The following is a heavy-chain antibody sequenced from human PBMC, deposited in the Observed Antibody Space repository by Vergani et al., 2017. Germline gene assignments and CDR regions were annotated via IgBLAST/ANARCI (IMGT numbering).Heavy chain of an antibody. Sequence: QVQLQESCPGVVKPSETLSLTCAVSGFSINSGCYWGWMRQPPGRGLEWIGCIVYSGDTYYNPSLKRRVTISVDTSKNQFSLKVNSVTAADTAVYYCTRHYYDSNGYYFPDYWGQGSLVTVSS. V-gene: IGHV4-38-2*01. CDR3: TRHYYDSNGYYFPDY. CDR2: IVYSGDT. CDR1: GFSINSGCY. J-gene: IGHJ4*02. D-gene: IGHD3-22*01.